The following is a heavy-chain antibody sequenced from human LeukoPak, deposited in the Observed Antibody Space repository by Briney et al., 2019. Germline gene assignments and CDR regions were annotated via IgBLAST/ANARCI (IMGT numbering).Heavy chain of an antibody. D-gene: IGHD1-26*01. Sequence: ASVKVSCKASGYTFTGYYMHWVRQAPGQGLEWLGWLNPNTGGTNYAQKLQGRVTMTTDTSTSTAYMELRSLRSDDTAVYYCARDKYRVGATSGAFDIWGQGTMVTVSS. CDR2: LNPNTGGT. J-gene: IGHJ3*02. CDR3: ARDKYRVGATSGAFDI. V-gene: IGHV1-2*02. CDR1: GYTFTGYY.